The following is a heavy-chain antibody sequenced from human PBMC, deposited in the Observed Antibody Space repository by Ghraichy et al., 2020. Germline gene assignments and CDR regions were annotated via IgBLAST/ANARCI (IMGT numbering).Heavy chain of an antibody. J-gene: IGHJ5*02. D-gene: IGHD6-19*01. CDR1: GYTFTGYY. CDR3: ARGYSSGWYDGFGALGGGFDP. Sequence: ASVKVSCKASGYTFTGYYMHWVRQAPGQGLEWMGWINPNSGGTNYAQKFQGRVTMTRDTSISTAYMELSRLRSDDTAVYYCARGYSSGWYDGFGALGGGFDPWGQGTLVTVSS. V-gene: IGHV1-2*02. CDR2: INPNSGGT.